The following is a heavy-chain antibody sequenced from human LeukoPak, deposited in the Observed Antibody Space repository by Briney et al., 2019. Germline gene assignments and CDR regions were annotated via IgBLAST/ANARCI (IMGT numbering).Heavy chain of an antibody. V-gene: IGHV3-23*01. CDR2: ISGSGGST. CDR1: GFTFSSYA. Sequence: GGSLRLSCAAPGFTFSSYAMSWVRQAPGKGLEWVSAISGSGGSTYYADSVKGRFTISRDNSKNTLYLQMNSLRAEDTAVYYCAKDASITMIVVVNTFFDYWGQGTLVTVSS. CDR3: AKDASITMIVVVNTFFDY. D-gene: IGHD3-22*01. J-gene: IGHJ4*02.